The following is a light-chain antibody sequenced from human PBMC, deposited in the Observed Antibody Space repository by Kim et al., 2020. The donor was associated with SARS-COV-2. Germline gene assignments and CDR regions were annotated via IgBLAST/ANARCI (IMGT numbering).Light chain of an antibody. CDR2: RNN. V-gene: IGLV1-47*01. CDR1: SSNIGTNF. CDR3: ASRDDSLSGVV. Sequence: QSVLTQPPSASGTPGQKVTISCSGSSSNIGTNFVYWYQQLPGTAPKLLIYRNNQRPSGVPDRISGSKSGTSASLAISGLRSDDEADYYCASRDDSLSGVVFGGGTKVTVL. J-gene: IGLJ2*01.